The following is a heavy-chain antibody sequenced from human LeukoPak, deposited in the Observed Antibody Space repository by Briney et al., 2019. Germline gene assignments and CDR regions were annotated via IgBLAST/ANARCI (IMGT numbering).Heavy chain of an antibody. V-gene: IGHV3-23*01. CDR3: AKDRRGYCSSTSCRNWFDP. Sequence: GGSLRLSCAASGFTVSTSYMNWVRQAPGKGLEWVSAISGSGGSTYYADSVKGRFTISRDNSKNTLYLQMNSLRAEDTAVYYCAKDRRGYCSSTSCRNWFDPWGQGTLVTVSS. J-gene: IGHJ5*02. D-gene: IGHD2-2*01. CDR2: ISGSGGST. CDR1: GFTVSTSY.